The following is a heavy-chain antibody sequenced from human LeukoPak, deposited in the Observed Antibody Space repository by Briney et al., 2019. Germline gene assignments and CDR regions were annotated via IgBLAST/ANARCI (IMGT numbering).Heavy chain of an antibody. Sequence: SVKVSCKASGGTFSSYAISWVRQAPGQGLEWMGGIIPIFGTANYAQKFQGRVTITADEPTSTAYMELSSLRSEDTAVYYCARGQNYYDSSGYYFGKFDYWGQGTLVTVSS. D-gene: IGHD3-22*01. J-gene: IGHJ4*02. CDR3: ARGQNYYDSSGYYFGKFDY. CDR1: GGTFSSYA. V-gene: IGHV1-69*01. CDR2: IIPIFGTA.